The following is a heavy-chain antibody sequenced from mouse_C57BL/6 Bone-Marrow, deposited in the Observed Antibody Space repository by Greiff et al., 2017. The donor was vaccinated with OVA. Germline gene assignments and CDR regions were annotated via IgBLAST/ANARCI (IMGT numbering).Heavy chain of an antibody. CDR2: INYDGSST. J-gene: IGHJ3*01. V-gene: IGHV5-16*01. CDR1: GFTFSDYY. Sequence: EVMLVESEGGLVQPGSSMKLSCTASGFTFSDYYMAWVRQVPEKGLEWVANINYDGSSTYYLDSLKSRFIISRDNAKNILYLQMSSLKSEDTATYDCAREDYYGSSYSADWGQGTLVTVSA. CDR3: AREDYYGSSYSAD. D-gene: IGHD1-1*01.